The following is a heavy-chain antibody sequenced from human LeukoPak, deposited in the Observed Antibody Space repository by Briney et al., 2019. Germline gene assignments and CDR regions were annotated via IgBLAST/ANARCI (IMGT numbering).Heavy chain of an antibody. Sequence: GGSLRLSCAASGFTFSSYSMNWVRQAPGKGLEWVSSISSSSSYIYYADSVKGRFTISRDNAKNSLYLQMNSLRAEDTAVYYCARGSEPQRPPWGISYYYYMDVWGKGTTVTVSS. D-gene: IGHD6-25*01. CDR3: ARGSEPQRPPWGISYYYYMDV. CDR2: ISSSSSYI. CDR1: GFTFSSYS. J-gene: IGHJ6*03. V-gene: IGHV3-21*01.